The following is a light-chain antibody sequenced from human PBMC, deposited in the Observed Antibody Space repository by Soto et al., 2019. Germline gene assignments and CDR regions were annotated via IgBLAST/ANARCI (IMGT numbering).Light chain of an antibody. CDR1: SSNIGAGYD. Sequence: QPVLTQPPSVSGAPGQTVTISCTGSSSNIGAGYDVHWYQQLPGTAPKPLIYRHINRPSGVPDRFSGSTSGTSASLAISGLQADDEADYYCQSYDNSLSGFYVFGTGTKVTVL. CDR3: QSYDNSLSGFYV. CDR2: RHI. J-gene: IGLJ1*01. V-gene: IGLV1-40*01.